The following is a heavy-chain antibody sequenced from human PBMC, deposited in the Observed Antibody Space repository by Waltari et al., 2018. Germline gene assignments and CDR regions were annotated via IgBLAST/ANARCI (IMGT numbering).Heavy chain of an antibody. V-gene: IGHV4-39*01. CDR3: ATTDYYDSSGYYH. J-gene: IGHJ5*02. CDR2: IYYSGST. Sequence: QLQLQESGPGLVKPSETLSLTCTVSGGSISSSSYYWGWLRQPPGKGLEWIGSIYYSGSTYYNPSLKSRVTISVDTSKNQFSLKLSSVTAADTAVYYCATTDYYDSSGYYHWGQGTLVTVSS. CDR1: GGSISSSSYY. D-gene: IGHD3-22*01.